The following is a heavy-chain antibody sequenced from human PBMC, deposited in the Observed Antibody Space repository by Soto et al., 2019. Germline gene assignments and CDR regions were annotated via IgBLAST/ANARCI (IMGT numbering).Heavy chain of an antibody. CDR1: GGSISSYY. CDR3: ARLGYYYYGMDV. Sequence: SETMSLTCTVSGGSISSYYWSWSRQPPGKGLEWIGYIYFSGSTNYSPSLKSRVTISVDTSKNQFSLKLSSVTAADTAVYYCARLGYYYYGMDVWGQGTTVTVSS. CDR2: IYFSGST. J-gene: IGHJ6*02. V-gene: IGHV4-59*01.